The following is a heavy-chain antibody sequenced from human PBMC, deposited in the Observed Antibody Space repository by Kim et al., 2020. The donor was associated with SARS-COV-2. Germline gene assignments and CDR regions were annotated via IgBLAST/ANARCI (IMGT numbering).Heavy chain of an antibody. Sequence: SETLSLTCAVYGGSFSGYYWSWIRQPPGKGLEWIGEINHSGSTNYNPSLKSRVTISVDTSKNQFSLKLSSVTAADTAVYYCARGRKHGGYSYGTNYYYYGMDVWGQGTTVTVSS. V-gene: IGHV4-34*01. D-gene: IGHD5-18*01. J-gene: IGHJ6*02. CDR2: INHSGST. CDR1: GGSFSGYY. CDR3: ARGRKHGGYSYGTNYYYYGMDV.